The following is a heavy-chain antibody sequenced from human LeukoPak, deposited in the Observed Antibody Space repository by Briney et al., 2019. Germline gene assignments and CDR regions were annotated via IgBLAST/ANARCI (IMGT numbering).Heavy chain of an antibody. CDR3: ARALKYYYDSSGSHIRGFDY. CDR1: GGTFSSYA. V-gene: IGHV1-69*13. J-gene: IGHJ4*02. D-gene: IGHD3-22*01. CDR2: IIPIFGTA. Sequence: SVKVSCKASGGTFSSYAISWVRQAPGQGLEWMGGIIPIFGTANYAQKFQGRVTITADESTSTAYMELSSLRSEDTAVYYCARALKYYYDSSGSHIRGFDYWGQGTLVTVSS.